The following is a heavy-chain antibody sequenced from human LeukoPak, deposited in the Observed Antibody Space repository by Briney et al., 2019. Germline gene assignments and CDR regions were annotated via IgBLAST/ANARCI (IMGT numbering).Heavy chain of an antibody. Sequence: SETLSLTCAVYGGSFSGYYWSWIRQPPGKGLEWIGEINHSGSTNYNPSLKSRVTISVDTSKNQFSLKLSSVTAADTAVYYCARGDQNLEFDYWGQGTLVTVSS. D-gene: IGHD1-1*01. V-gene: IGHV4-34*01. J-gene: IGHJ4*02. CDR1: GGSFSGYY. CDR2: INHSGST. CDR3: ARGDQNLEFDY.